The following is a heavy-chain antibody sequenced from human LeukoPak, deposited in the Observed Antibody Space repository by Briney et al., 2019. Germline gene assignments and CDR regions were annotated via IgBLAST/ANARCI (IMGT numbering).Heavy chain of an antibody. Sequence: GSLRLSCAASGFTFSSYAMSWVRPAPGKGLEWVSAISGSGGSTYYADSVKGRFTISRDNAKNSLYLQMNSLRAEDTAVYYCARGRATILGSQYDYWGQGTLVTVSS. CDR3: ARGRATILGSQYDY. D-gene: IGHD5-12*01. J-gene: IGHJ4*02. CDR1: GFTFSSYA. V-gene: IGHV3-23*01. CDR2: ISGSGGST.